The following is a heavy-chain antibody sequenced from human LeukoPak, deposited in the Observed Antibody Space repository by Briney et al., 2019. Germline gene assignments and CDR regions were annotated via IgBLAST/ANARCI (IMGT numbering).Heavy chain of an antibody. CDR2: ISSSSSYI. V-gene: IGHV3-21*01. D-gene: IGHD6-19*01. J-gene: IGHJ6*03. CDR3: ARGRRIAVAGTRSRSDYYYYMDV. Sequence: MPGGSLRLSCAASGFTFSSYSMNWVRQAPGKGLEWVSSISSSSSYIYYADSVKGRFTISRDNAKNSLYLQMNSLRAEDTAVYYCARGRRIAVAGTRSRSDYYYYMDVWGKGTTVTISS. CDR1: GFTFSSYS.